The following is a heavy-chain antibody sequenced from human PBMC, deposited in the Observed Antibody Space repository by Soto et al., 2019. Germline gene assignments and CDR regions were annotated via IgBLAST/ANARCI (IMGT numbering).Heavy chain of an antibody. J-gene: IGHJ5*02. D-gene: IGHD3-3*01. Sequence: PGGSLRLSCAASGFTFSTYSMNWVRQAPGKGLEWVSFISSGSTIIYYADSVKGRFTISRDNAKNSLYLQMNSLRAEDTAVYYCVSPLLYYDFLQKDNWIDPWGQGPLVTVSS. V-gene: IGHV3-48*01. CDR2: ISSGSTII. CDR1: GFTFSTYS. CDR3: VSPLLYYDFLQKDNWIDP.